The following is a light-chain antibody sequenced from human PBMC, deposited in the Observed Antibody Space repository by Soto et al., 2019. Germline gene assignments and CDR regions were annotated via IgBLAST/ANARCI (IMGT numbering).Light chain of an antibody. V-gene: IGLV2-11*01. J-gene: IGLJ1*01. CDR1: SSDVGGYNS. CDR3: CSYAGTSYV. CDR2: DVN. Sequence: QSALTQPRSVSGSPGQSVTISCTGASSDVGGYNSVSWYQQHPGKAPKLMIYDVNKRPSGVPDRFSGSKSGNTASLTISGLQTEDEADYYCCSYAGTSYVFGTGTKLIVL.